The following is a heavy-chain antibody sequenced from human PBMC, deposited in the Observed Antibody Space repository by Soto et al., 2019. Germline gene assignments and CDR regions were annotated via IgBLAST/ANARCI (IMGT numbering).Heavy chain of an antibody. V-gene: IGHV2-5*02. CDR2: VFWDDDK. D-gene: IGHD3-16*01. CDR1: GFSLTEIGGG. J-gene: IGHJ5*01. Sequence: QITLKESGPTLVKPTQTLTLTCSCSGFSLTEIGGGVGWIRQPPGKALEFLALVFWDDDKRYQPPLRTRLTTTQDTSKNQVVLTMANMDPVDTATYYCAHNFRGWGSYTGDRFDSWGQGTLVLVSS. CDR3: AHNFRGWGSYTGDRFDS.